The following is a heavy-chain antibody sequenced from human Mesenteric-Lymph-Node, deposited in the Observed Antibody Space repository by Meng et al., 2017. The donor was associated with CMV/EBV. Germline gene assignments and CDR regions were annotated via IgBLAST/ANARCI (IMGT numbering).Heavy chain of an antibody. CDR1: GFTFSNAW. D-gene: IGHD2-8*02. Sequence: GESLKISCAASGFTFSNAWMGWVRQASGKGLEWVGRIKSKTDGGTTDYAAPVKGRFTISRDDSKNTLYLQMNSLKTEDTAVYYCTRGCYTGGTCYPFDWWGQGTQVTVSS. CDR3: TRGCYTGGTCYPFDW. V-gene: IGHV3-15*01. J-gene: IGHJ4*02. CDR2: IKSKTDGGTT.